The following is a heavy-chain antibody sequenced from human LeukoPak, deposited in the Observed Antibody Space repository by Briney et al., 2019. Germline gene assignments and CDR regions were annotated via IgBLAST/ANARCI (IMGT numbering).Heavy chain of an antibody. CDR3: AKYGYYDSSGHDY. CDR1: GFTFSSHA. CDR2: ISGSGGST. J-gene: IGHJ4*02. D-gene: IGHD3-22*01. V-gene: IGHV3-23*01. Sequence: GGSLRLSCAASGFTFSSHAMSWVRQAPGKGLEWVSAISGSGGSTYYADSVKGRFTISRDNSKNTLYLQMNSLRAEDTAVYYCAKYGYYDSSGHDYWGQGTLVTVSS.